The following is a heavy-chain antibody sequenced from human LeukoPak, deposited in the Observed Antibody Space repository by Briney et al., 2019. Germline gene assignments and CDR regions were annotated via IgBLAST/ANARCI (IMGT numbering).Heavy chain of an antibody. J-gene: IGHJ4*02. CDR1: GFTFSNYA. CDR3: TTWVGAHFDF. Sequence: PGRSLRLSCAASGFTFSNYAMHWVRQAPGKGLEWVSTIDGPTFRTHYADSVMGRFTISRDNSKNTLHLQMNSLRAEDTAVYFCTTWVGAHFDFWGQGTLVTVSS. CDR2: IDGPTFRT. D-gene: IGHD1-26*01. V-gene: IGHV3-23*01.